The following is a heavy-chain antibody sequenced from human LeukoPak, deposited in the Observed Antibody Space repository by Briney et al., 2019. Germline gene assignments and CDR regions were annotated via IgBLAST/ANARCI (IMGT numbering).Heavy chain of an antibody. D-gene: IGHD3-3*01. CDR3: ARGDLDFWSGYYLNWFDP. J-gene: IGHJ5*02. V-gene: IGHV1-8*01. Sequence: GASVKVSCKASGYTFTSYDINWVRQATGQGLEWMGWMNPNCGNTGYAQKFQGRVTMTRNTSISTAYMELSSLRSEDTAVYYCARGDLDFWSGYYLNWFDPWGQGTLVTVSS. CDR2: MNPNCGNT. CDR1: GYTFTSYD.